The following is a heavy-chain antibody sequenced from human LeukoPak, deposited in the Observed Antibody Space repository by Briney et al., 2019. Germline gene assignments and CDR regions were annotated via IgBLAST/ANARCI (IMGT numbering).Heavy chain of an antibody. CDR1: GGSISNYY. J-gene: IGHJ4*02. Sequence: SETLSLTCTVSGGSISNYYWTWIRQPPGKGLEWIGYIYYTGSTNYNPSLKSRVTISVDTSKNQLSLKLTSVTAADTAVYYRARNLAGDYWGQGTLVTVSS. V-gene: IGHV4-59*01. CDR3: ARNLAGDY. D-gene: IGHD3-10*01. CDR2: IYYTGST.